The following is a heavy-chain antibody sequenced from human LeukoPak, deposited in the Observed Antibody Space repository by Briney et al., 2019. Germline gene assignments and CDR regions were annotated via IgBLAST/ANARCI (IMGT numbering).Heavy chain of an antibody. V-gene: IGHV1-18*01. CDR1: GYTFTSYG. J-gene: IGHJ4*02. CDR2: ISAYNAHT. CDR3: ARVRNLAVDYDSSGYYYGLDY. D-gene: IGHD3-22*01. Sequence: GASVKVSCKASGYTFTSYGISWVRQAPGQGLEWMGWISAYNAHTNYAQKLQGRVTMTTDTSTSTAYMELRSLRSDDTAVYYCARVRNLAVDYDSSGYYYGLDYWGQGTLVTVSS.